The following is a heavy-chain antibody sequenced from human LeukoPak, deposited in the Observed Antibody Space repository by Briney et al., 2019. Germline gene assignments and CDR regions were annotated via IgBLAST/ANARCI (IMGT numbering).Heavy chain of an antibody. CDR1: GYTFTNYY. Sequence: ASVKVSCKTSGYTFTNYYMHWVRQAPGQGLEWMGIINPTGGSTSYAQKFQGRVTMTRDTSTSTVYMELSSLRSEDTAVYYCATGPTRYSSGWYVALDYWGQGTLVTVSS. J-gene: IGHJ4*02. D-gene: IGHD6-19*01. CDR2: INPTGGST. V-gene: IGHV1-46*01. CDR3: ATGPTRYSSGWYVALDY.